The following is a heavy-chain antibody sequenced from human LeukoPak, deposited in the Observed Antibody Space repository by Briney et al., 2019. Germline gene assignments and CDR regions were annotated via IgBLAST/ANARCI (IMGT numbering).Heavy chain of an antibody. V-gene: IGHV3-9*01. J-gene: IGHJ4*02. D-gene: IGHD3-22*01. CDR2: ISWNSGSI. CDR3: TKGPYYYDSSGYSTHFEY. CDR1: GFTFDDYA. Sequence: GGSLRLSCAASGFTFDDYAMHWVRQAPGKGLEWVSAISWNSGSIGYADSVKGRFTISRDNAKNSLFLQMNSLRAEDTAMYFCTKGPYYYDSSGYSTHFEYWGQGTLVTVSS.